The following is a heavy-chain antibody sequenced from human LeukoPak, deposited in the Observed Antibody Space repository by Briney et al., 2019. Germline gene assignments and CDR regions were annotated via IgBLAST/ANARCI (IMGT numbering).Heavy chain of an antibody. Sequence: ASVKVSCKASGYTFIDYYIHWVRQAPGQGLEWMGWINPNNGGTNSAQKFQGRVTMTRDMSTSTVYMELSSLRSEDTAVYYCARAPAHGDAFDIWGQGTMVTVSS. CDR1: GYTFIDYY. V-gene: IGHV1-2*02. J-gene: IGHJ3*02. CDR2: INPNNGGT. CDR3: ARAPAHGDAFDI.